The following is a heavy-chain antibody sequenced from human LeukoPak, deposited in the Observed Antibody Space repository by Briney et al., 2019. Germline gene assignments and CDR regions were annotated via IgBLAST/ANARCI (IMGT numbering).Heavy chain of an antibody. V-gene: IGHV1-8*01. Sequence: ASVKVSCKASGYTFTSYDTNWVRQATGQGLEWMGWMNPNSGNTGYARKFQGRVTMTRTTSISTAYMELSSLRSEDTAVYYCARGRYCSSTSCYYLDPWGQGTLVTVSS. CDR2: MNPNSGNT. CDR1: GYTFTSYD. CDR3: ARGRYCSSTSCYYLDP. J-gene: IGHJ5*02. D-gene: IGHD2-2*01.